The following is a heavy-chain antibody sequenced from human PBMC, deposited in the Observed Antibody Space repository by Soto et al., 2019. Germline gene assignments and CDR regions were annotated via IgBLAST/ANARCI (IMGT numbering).Heavy chain of an antibody. D-gene: IGHD3-3*01. CDR3: AREGGTDLSYYYYGMDV. Sequence: QVQLVQSGAEVKKPGSSVKVSCKASGGTFSSYAISWVRQAPGQGLEWMGGIIPIFGTANYAQKFQGRVTITAEDSTSTAYMELSSLRSEDTAVYYCAREGGTDLSYYYYGMDVWGQGTTVTVSS. J-gene: IGHJ6*02. V-gene: IGHV1-69*12. CDR2: IIPIFGTA. CDR1: GGTFSSYA.